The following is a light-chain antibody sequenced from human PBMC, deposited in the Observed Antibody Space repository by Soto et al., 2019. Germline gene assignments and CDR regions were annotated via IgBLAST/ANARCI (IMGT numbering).Light chain of an antibody. CDR2: AAS. Sequence: AIQMTQSPSSLSAFVGDRVTITCRASQGIGNDLGWYQQKPGKAPKLLIYAASNLQSDVPSRFSGSGSGTEFTLTISGLPPEDFATYDCLQDSSFPLNFGGGINVEIK. CDR3: LQDSSFPLN. CDR1: QGIGND. J-gene: IGKJ4*01. V-gene: IGKV1-6*01.